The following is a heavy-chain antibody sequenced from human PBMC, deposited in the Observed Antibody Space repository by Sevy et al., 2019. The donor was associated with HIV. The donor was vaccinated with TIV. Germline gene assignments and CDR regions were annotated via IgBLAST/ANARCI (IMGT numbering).Heavy chain of an antibody. CDR3: ARAPPVRSGDDSLNWFDP. Sequence: SETLPLTCTVSGGSISAYHWSWIRQPPGKGLEYIGYIHYTGTPNYNPSLKSRVTISVDTSKNQFPLKLSSVTAADTALYYCARAPPVRSGDDSLNWFDPWGQGTLVTVSS. D-gene: IGHD5-12*01. V-gene: IGHV4-59*01. CDR2: IHYTGTP. CDR1: GGSISAYH. J-gene: IGHJ5*02.